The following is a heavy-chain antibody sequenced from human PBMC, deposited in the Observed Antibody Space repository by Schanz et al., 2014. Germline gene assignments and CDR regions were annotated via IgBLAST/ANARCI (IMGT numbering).Heavy chain of an antibody. J-gene: IGHJ4*02. CDR3: AKEDRNHNSDYVY. CDR1: GFTFSSYA. D-gene: IGHD3-22*01. Sequence: EVQLVESGGGLVKPGGSLRLSCAASGFTFSSYAMSWVRQAPGKGLEWVSTISGGGGGYRPYADSVKGRFTISRDNSINTLYLQMNSLRPEDTAVYYCAKEDRNHNSDYVYWGQGTLVTVSS. V-gene: IGHV3-23*04. CDR2: ISGGGGGYR.